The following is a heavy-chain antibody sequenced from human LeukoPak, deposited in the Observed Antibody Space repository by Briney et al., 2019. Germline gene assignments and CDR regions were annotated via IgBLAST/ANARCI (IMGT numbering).Heavy chain of an antibody. D-gene: IGHD6-6*01. CDR3: ARGNIATRRGENWFDP. V-gene: IGHV1-2*02. CDR2: INSDSGGT. Sequence: ASVKASCKASGYTFTGDFIHWVRQAPGQGLEWMGWINSDSGGTNYARKFQGRVTMTRDTSISTAYMELSSLRSDDTAVFYCARGNIATRRGENWFDPWGQGTLVTVSS. CDR1: GYTFTGDF. J-gene: IGHJ5*02.